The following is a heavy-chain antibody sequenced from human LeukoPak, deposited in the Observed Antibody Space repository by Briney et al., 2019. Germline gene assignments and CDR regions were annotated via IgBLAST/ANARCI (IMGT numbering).Heavy chain of an antibody. CDR1: GFTFSSYS. J-gene: IGHJ3*02. V-gene: IGHV3-48*04. Sequence: GGSLRLSCAASGFTFSSYSMNWVRQAPGKGLEWVSYISSSGSTIYYADSVKGRFTISRDNAKNSLYLQMNSLRAEDTAVYYCARDRGSSGLYDYVWGSYPYHAFDIWGQGTMVTVSS. D-gene: IGHD3-16*02. CDR3: ARDRGSSGLYDYVWGSYPYHAFDI. CDR2: ISSSGSTI.